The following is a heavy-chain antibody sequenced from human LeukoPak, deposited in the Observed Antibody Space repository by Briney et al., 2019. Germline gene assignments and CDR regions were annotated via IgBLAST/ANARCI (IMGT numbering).Heavy chain of an antibody. CDR2: IYNVGST. CDR3: AGGEWLERLFDY. J-gene: IGHJ4*02. Sequence: GGSLRLSCAASGFTVSSNYMSWVRQAPGKGLEWVSVIYNVGSTYYADSVKGRFTISRDNSKNTLYLYMNSLRAEDTAVYYCAGGEWLERLFDYWGQGSLVTVSS. V-gene: IGHV3-53*01. D-gene: IGHD6-19*01. CDR1: GFTVSSNY.